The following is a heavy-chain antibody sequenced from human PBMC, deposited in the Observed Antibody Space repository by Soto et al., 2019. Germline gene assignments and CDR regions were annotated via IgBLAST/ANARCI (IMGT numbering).Heavy chain of an antibody. CDR2: VTGNGGNT. Sequence: EVPLLDSGGALVQPGGSLRLSCAASGFTFTNYIMTWVRQAPGKGLEWVSSVTGNGGNTYYADSVKGRFTISRDNSKNTVFLQMDSLRAEDTAVYYCAKLGSGSGAYWGQGTLVTVSS. D-gene: IGHD2-15*01. J-gene: IGHJ4*02. CDR3: AKLGSGSGAY. CDR1: GFTFTNYI. V-gene: IGHV3-23*01.